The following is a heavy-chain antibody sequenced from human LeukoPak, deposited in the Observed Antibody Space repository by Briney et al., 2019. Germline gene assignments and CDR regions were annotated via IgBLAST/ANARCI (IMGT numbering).Heavy chain of an antibody. V-gene: IGHV3-23*01. J-gene: IGHJ4*02. D-gene: IGHD3-9*01. CDR2: ISGSGGST. Sequence: GGSLRLSCAASGFTFSSYAMSWVRQAPGKGLEWVSAISGSGGSTYYADSVKGRFTISRDNSKNTLYLQMNSLRAEDTAVYYCAKVDDILTGYYRGPQYYFDYWGQGTLVTVSS. CDR3: AKVDDILTGYYRGPQYYFDY. CDR1: GFTFSSYA.